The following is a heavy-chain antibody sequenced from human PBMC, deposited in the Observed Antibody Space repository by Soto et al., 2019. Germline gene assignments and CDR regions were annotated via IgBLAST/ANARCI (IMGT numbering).Heavy chain of an antibody. V-gene: IGHV1-3*01. CDR2: INPATGNT. CDR3: ARRYKSAGWLEP. D-gene: IGHD1-1*01. CDR1: GYSFATYA. Sequence: QVQLVQSGAEVKKPGTSVKVSCKASGYSFATYAIHWVRQAPGQGLEWMGWINPATGNTEYSDKFQDRVTFTRDTSATTAYMELRGMRSEDTAVYYCARRYKSAGWLEPWGRGTLVTVSS. J-gene: IGHJ5*02.